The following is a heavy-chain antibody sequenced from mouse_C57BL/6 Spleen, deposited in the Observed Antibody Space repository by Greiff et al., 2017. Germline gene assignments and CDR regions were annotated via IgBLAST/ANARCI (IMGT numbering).Heavy chain of an antibody. CDR2: INPSTGGT. J-gene: IGHJ1*03. D-gene: IGHD1-1*01. V-gene: IGHV1-42*01. CDR1: GYSFTGYY. CDR3: ARGDYGSSYDWYFDV. Sequence: VQLKESGPELVKPGASVKISCKASGYSFTGYYMNWVKQSPEKSLEWIGEINPSTGGTTYNQKFKAKATLTVDKSSSTAYMQLKSLTSEDSAVYYCARGDYGSSYDWYFDVWGTGTTVTVSS.